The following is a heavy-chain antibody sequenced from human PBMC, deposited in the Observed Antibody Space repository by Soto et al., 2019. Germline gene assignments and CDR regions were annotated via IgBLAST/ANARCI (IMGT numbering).Heavy chain of an antibody. CDR1: GGTISSYY. Sequence: QVQLQESGPGLVKPSETLSLTCTVSGGTISSYYWSWIRQPPGKGLEWIGYIYYSGSTNYNPSLKSRVTISVDTSKNQFSLKLSSVTAADTAVYYCARGFGKVVRGPGDYWGQGTLVTVSS. J-gene: IGHJ4*02. V-gene: IGHV4-59*08. D-gene: IGHD3-10*01. CDR2: IYYSGST. CDR3: ARGFGKVVRGPGDY.